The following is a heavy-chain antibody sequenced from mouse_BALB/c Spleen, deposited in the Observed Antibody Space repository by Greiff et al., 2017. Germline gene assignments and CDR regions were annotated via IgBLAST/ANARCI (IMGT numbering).Heavy chain of an antibody. CDR2: ISYSGST. Sequence: VQLQQSGPSLVKPSQTLSLTCSVTGDSITSGYWNWIRKFPGNKLEYMGYISYSGSTYYNPSLKSRISITRDKSKNQYYLQLNSVTTEDTDTYYCESRGGGNYEEFAYWGQGTLVTVSA. J-gene: IGHJ3*01. CDR1: GDSITSGY. D-gene: IGHD2-1*01. CDR3: ESRGGGNYEEFAY. V-gene: IGHV3-8*02.